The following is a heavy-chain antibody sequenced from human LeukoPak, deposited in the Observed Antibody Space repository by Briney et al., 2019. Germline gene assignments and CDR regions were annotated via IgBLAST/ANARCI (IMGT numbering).Heavy chain of an antibody. Sequence: GGSLRLSCAASGFAFNSYTINWVRQAPGKGLEWVSYISSSGSTIYYADSVKGRFTISRDNAKNSLYLQMNSLRAEDTAVFHCARVREWPSWFDPWGQGTLVTVSS. CDR3: ARVREWPSWFDP. J-gene: IGHJ5*02. CDR2: ISSSGSTI. V-gene: IGHV3-48*04. CDR1: GFAFNSYT. D-gene: IGHD3-3*01.